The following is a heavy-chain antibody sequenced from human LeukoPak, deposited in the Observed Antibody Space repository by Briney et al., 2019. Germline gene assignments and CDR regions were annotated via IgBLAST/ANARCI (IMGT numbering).Heavy chain of an antibody. Sequence: SETLSLTCAVYGGSFSGYYWSWIRQPPGKGLEWIGYIYYSGSTNYNPSLKSRVTISVDTSKNQFSLKLSSVTAADTAVYYCARHMFGYYYDSSGYYRRRPGAFDIWGQGTMVTVSS. CDR1: GGSFSGYY. J-gene: IGHJ3*02. V-gene: IGHV4-59*08. D-gene: IGHD3-22*01. CDR3: ARHMFGYYYDSSGYYRRRPGAFDI. CDR2: IYYSGST.